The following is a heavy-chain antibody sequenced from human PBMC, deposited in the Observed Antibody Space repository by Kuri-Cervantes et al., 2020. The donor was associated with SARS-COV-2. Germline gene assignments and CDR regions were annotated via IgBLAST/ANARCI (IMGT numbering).Heavy chain of an antibody. J-gene: IGHJ4*02. CDR2: ISYDGSNK. CDR1: GFTFSSYA. CDR3: AKDLTFGMVAGTEVLDS. V-gene: IGHV3-30*18. Sequence: GGSLRLSCAASGFTFSSYAMSWVCQAPGKGLEWVAVISYDGSNKYYADSVKGRFTISRDNSKNTLYLQMNSLRAEDTAVYYCAKDLTFGMVAGTEVLDSWGQGTLVTVSS. D-gene: IGHD6-19*01.